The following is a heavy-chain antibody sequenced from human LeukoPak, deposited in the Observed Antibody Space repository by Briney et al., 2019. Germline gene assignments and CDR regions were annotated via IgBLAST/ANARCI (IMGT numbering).Heavy chain of an antibody. J-gene: IGHJ5*02. CDR3: ARVGYSYGFDP. Sequence: PSETLSLTCTVSGGXISSYYWSWLRQTPGKGLEWIGYVYYSGNTNYNPSLKSRVTISIDTSKNQFSLRLSYVTAADTAVYYCARVGYSYGFDPWGQGTLVTVSS. V-gene: IGHV4-59*08. CDR1: GGXISSYY. D-gene: IGHD5-18*01. CDR2: VYYSGNT.